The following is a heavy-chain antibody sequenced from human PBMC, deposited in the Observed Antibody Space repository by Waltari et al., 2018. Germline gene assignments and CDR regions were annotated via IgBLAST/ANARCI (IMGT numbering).Heavy chain of an antibody. V-gene: IGHV4-39*07. CDR3: AREEEQQLAIFFDY. CDR2: IYYSGST. CDR1: GGSISSSSYY. Sequence: QLQLQESGPGLVKPSETLSLTCTVSGGSISSSSYYWGWLRQPPGKGLEWIGSIYYSGSTYYNPSLKSRVTISVDTSKNQFSLKLSSVTAADTAVYYCAREEEQQLAIFFDYWGQGTLVTVSS. J-gene: IGHJ4*02. D-gene: IGHD6-13*01.